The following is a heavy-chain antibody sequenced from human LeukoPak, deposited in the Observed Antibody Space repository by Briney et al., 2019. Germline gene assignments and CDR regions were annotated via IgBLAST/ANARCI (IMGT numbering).Heavy chain of an antibody. J-gene: IGHJ4*02. Sequence: ASVKVSCKASGGTFSSYAISWVRQAPGQGLEWMGWINPNSGRTNYAQKFQGRVTMTRDTSISTAYMELSRLRSDDTAVYYCATLGTAMVTGFDYWGQGTLVTVSS. CDR2: INPNSGRT. CDR1: GGTFSSYA. V-gene: IGHV1-2*02. D-gene: IGHD5-18*01. CDR3: ATLGTAMVTGFDY.